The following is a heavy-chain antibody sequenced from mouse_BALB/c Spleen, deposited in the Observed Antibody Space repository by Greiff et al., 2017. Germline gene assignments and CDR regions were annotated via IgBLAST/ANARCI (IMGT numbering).Heavy chain of an antibody. J-gene: IGHJ1*01. CDR2: ISDGGSYT. D-gene: IGHD1-2*01. CDR1: GFTFSDYY. V-gene: IGHV5-4*02. CDR3: ATAHYCGYGQLDD. Sequence: EVKLVESGGGLVKPGGSLKLSCAASGFTFSDYYMYWVRQTPEKRLEWVATISDGGSYTYYPDSVKGRFTISRDNAKNNLYLQMSSLKSEDTAMYECATAHYCGYGQLDDWGEGTTVTVSA.